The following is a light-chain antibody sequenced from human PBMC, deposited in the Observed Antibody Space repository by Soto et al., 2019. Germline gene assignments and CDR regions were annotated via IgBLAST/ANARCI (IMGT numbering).Light chain of an antibody. V-gene: IGLV1-51*02. CDR3: GAWDRSLTGGV. Sequence: QSVLTQPPSVSAAPGQKVTISCSGSSSNIGSYSVSWYQQLPGSVPKLLIHENNKRPSGIPDRFSGSKSGTSATLGITGLQAGDEADYYCGAWDRSLTGGVFGGGTKVTVL. CDR2: ENN. CDR1: SSNIGSYS. J-gene: IGLJ3*02.